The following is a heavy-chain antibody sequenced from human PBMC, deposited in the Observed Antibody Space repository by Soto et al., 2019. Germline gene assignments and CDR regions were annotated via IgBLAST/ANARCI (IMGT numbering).Heavy chain of an antibody. CDR3: AKDANIVVVPAVDNWFDP. V-gene: IGHV3-23*01. Sequence: GGSLRLSCAASGFTFSSYAMSWVRQAPGKGLEWVSAISGSGGSTYYADSVKGRFTISRDNSKNTLYLQMNSLRAEDTAVYYCAKDANIVVVPAVDNWFDPWGQGTLVTVSS. J-gene: IGHJ5*02. CDR2: ISGSGGST. D-gene: IGHD2-2*01. CDR1: GFTFSSYA.